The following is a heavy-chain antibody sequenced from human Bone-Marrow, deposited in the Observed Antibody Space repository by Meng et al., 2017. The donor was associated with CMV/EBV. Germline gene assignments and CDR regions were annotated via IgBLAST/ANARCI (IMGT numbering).Heavy chain of an antibody. CDR1: GFTFSSYE. CDR3: ARDEIDVAGTPPYYYYGMVV. V-gene: IGHV3-48*03. CDR2: ISSSGSTI. J-gene: IGHJ6*01. Sequence: GESLKISCAASGFTFSSYEMNWVRQAPGKGLEWVSYISSSGSTIYYADSVKGRFTISRDNAKNTLYLQMNSLRAEDTAVYYRARDEIDVAGTPPYYYYGMVVWGQGPTVTGFS. D-gene: IGHD6-19*01.